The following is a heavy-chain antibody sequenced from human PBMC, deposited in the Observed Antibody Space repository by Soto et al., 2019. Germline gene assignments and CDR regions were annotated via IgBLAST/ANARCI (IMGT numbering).Heavy chain of an antibody. CDR1: GGSFSGYY. Sequence: PSETLSLTCAVYGGSFSGYYWSWIRQPPGKGLEWIGEINHSGSTNYNPSLKSRVTISVDTSKNQFSLKLSSVTAADTAVYYCAREAGTTLGPFDYWGQGTLVTVSS. CDR3: AREAGTTLGPFDY. V-gene: IGHV4-34*01. J-gene: IGHJ4*02. D-gene: IGHD1-1*01. CDR2: INHSGST.